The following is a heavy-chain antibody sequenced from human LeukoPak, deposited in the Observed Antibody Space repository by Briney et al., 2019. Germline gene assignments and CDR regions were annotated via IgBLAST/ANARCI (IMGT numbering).Heavy chain of an antibody. CDR2: IYYSGST. CDR1: GGSISSYY. V-gene: IGHV4-59*01. Sequence: PSETLSLTCTVSGGSISSYYWSWIRQPPGKGLEWIGYIYYSGSTNYNPSLKSRVTISVDTSKNQFSLKLSSVTAADTAVYYCARGLEPTGDSYGYLNWFGPWGQGTLVTVSS. D-gene: IGHD5-18*01. CDR3: ARGLEPTGDSYGYLNWFGP. J-gene: IGHJ5*02.